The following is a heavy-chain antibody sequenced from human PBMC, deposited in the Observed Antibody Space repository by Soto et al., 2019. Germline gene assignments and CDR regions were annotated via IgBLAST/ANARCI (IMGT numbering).Heavy chain of an antibody. V-gene: IGHV1-18*01. CDR1: GFSFPTYG. Sequence: QVPLVQSGAEVRKPGASVKVSCKASGFSFPTYGVTWVRQAPGQGLEWMGWITVDNGNTKYAQKLQGRVTMTTDTSTTTAYMELWRLTSDDTAVYFCARGSSYGSYWYFDLWGRGTLVTVSS. CDR2: ITVDNGNT. D-gene: IGHD3-16*01. J-gene: IGHJ2*01. CDR3: ARGSSYGSYWYFDL.